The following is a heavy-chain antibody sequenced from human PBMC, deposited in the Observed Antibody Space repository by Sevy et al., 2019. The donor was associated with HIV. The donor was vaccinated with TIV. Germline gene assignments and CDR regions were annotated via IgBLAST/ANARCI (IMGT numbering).Heavy chain of an antibody. CDR1: GFTFNSYT. Sequence: GGSLRLSCAASGFTFNSYTMKWVRQAPGKGLEWVSSITSGSTYIYYADSVKGQFTISRDNAKNSLYLQMNSLRAEDTAVYYCARDGGCSSTSCLLYFDYWGQGSLVTVSS. V-gene: IGHV3-21*01. J-gene: IGHJ4*02. CDR3: ARDGGCSSTSCLLYFDY. D-gene: IGHD2-2*01. CDR2: ITSGSTYI.